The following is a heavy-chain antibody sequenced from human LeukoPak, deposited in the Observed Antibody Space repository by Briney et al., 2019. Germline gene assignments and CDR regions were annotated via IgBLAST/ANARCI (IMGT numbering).Heavy chain of an antibody. V-gene: IGHV4-34*01. CDR2: INHSGST. D-gene: IGHD4-17*01. J-gene: IGHJ4*02. Sequence: SETLSLTCAVYGGSFSGYYWSWIRQPPGKGLEWIGEINHSGSTNYNPSLKSRVTISVDTSKNQFSLKLSSVTAADTAVYYCAGDLRSYGDHRYYFDYWGQGTLVTVSS. CDR1: GGSFSGYY. CDR3: AGDLRSYGDHRYYFDY.